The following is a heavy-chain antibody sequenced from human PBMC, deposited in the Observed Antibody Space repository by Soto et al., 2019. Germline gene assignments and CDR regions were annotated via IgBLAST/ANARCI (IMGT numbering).Heavy chain of an antibody. V-gene: IGHV3-21*01. Sequence: EVQLVESGGGLVKPGGSLRLSCAASGFTFSSYSMNWVRQAPGKGLEWVSSISSSSSYIYYADSVKGRFTISRDNAKNSLYLQMNSLRAEDTAVYYCAREIYDFWSGYYAEGTYYYYGMDVWGQGTTVTVSS. CDR3: AREIYDFWSGYYAEGTYYYYGMDV. J-gene: IGHJ6*02. D-gene: IGHD3-3*01. CDR2: ISSSSSYI. CDR1: GFTFSSYS.